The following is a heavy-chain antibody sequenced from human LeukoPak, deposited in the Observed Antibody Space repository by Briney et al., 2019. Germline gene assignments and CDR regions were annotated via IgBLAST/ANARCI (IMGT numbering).Heavy chain of an antibody. Sequence: PSETLSLTCAVYGGSFSGYYWSSIRQPPGKGLEWIGEINHSGSTNYNPSLKSRVTISVDTSKNQFSLKLSSVTAADTAVYYCARGYYYYGMDVWGQGTTVTVSS. CDR2: INHSGST. CDR3: ARGYYYYGMDV. J-gene: IGHJ6*02. CDR1: GGSFSGYY. V-gene: IGHV4-34*01.